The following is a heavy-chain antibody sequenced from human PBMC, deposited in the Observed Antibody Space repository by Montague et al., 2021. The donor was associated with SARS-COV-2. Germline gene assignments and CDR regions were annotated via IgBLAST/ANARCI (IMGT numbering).Heavy chain of an antibody. CDR3: SRVRDYYGSGSYYFDY. CDR2: IRSKGYGGTK. V-gene: IGHV3-49*04. Sequence: SLRLSCAGSGFTFGDYAMSWVRQAPGKGLEWVGFIRSKGYGGTKEYAASVKGRFTISRVDSKSIAYLQMNSLKTEDTAVYYCSRVRDYYGSGSYYFDYWGQGTLVTVSS. CDR1: GFTFGDYA. D-gene: IGHD3-10*01. J-gene: IGHJ4*02.